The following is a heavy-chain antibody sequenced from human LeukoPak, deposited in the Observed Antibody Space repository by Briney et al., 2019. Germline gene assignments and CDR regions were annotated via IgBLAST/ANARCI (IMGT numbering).Heavy chain of an antibody. J-gene: IGHJ4*02. Sequence: GGSLRLSCAVSGFTFSSYWMHWVRQAPGKGLVWVSRIDRDGSRINYADSVKGRFTISGDNGKNTLFLQMNSLRAEDAAAYYCVRGNDYGGPHYWGQGTLVTVSS. CDR3: VRGNDYGGPHY. V-gene: IGHV3-74*01. CDR1: GFTFSSYW. CDR2: IDRDGSRI. D-gene: IGHD4-23*01.